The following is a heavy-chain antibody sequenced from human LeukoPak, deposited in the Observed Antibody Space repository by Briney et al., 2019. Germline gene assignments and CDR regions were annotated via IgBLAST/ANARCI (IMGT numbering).Heavy chain of an antibody. J-gene: IGHJ3*02. Sequence: PSETLSLTCAVYGGSFSGYYWSWIRQPPGKGLEWIGEINHSGGTNYNPSLKSRVTISVDTSKNQFSLKLSSVTAADTAVYYCLLGYYQRAFDIWGQGTMVTVSS. D-gene: IGHD3-22*01. CDR3: LLGYYQRAFDI. CDR1: GGSFSGYY. V-gene: IGHV4-34*01. CDR2: INHSGGT.